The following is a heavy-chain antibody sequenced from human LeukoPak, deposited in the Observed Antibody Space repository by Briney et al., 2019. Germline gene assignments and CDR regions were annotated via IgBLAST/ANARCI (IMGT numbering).Heavy chain of an antibody. Sequence: GGSLRLSCAASGFAFSTYAMSWVRQAPGKGLEWVSSIASSSVSTFYADSVKGRFTISRDNSKNTLYLQMNSLRAEDTALYSCEKDYGDYAGNYDFDYWGQGTQVTVSS. V-gene: IGHV3-23*01. D-gene: IGHD4-17*01. CDR3: EKDYGDYAGNYDFDY. CDR2: IASSSVST. CDR1: GFAFSTYA. J-gene: IGHJ4*02.